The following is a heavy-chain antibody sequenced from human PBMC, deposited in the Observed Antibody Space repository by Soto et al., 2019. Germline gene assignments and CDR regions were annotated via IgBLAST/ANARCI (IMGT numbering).Heavy chain of an antibody. Sequence: QVQLVQSGAEVKKPGASVKVSCKASGYTFTSYGISWVRQAPGQGLEWMGWISADNGNTNYAQKLKGRVTMTPDTSTSTAYMELRSLRSDDTAVYYCARDRRYFEWLPNYYYAMDVWGQGTTVTVSS. CDR1: GYTFTSYG. CDR3: ARDRRYFEWLPNYYYAMDV. D-gene: IGHD3-9*01. V-gene: IGHV1-18*01. J-gene: IGHJ6*02. CDR2: ISADNGNT.